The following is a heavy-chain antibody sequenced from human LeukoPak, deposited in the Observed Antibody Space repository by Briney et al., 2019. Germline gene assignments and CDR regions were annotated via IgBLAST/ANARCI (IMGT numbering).Heavy chain of an antibody. CDR1: GFTFSSYW. V-gene: IGHV3-74*01. CDR2: INSDGGST. Sequence: PGGSLRLSCAASGFTFSSYWMHWVRQAPGKGLVWVSRINSDGGSTSYADSVKGRFTISRDNAKNSLYLQMNSLRAEDTALYYCAKDSGVVVAATPAFDIWGQGTMVTVSS. CDR3: AKDSGVVVAATPAFDI. D-gene: IGHD2-15*01. J-gene: IGHJ3*02.